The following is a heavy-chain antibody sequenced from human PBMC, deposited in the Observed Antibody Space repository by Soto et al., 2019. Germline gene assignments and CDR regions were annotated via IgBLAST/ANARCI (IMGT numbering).Heavy chain of an antibody. Sequence: GGSLRLFCAASGFTFSSYAMSWVRQAPGKGLEWVSAISGSGRSKYYADSVKGRFTISRDNSKNTLYLQMNSLRAEDTAVYYCARDRVVDTAMDRTLDYWGQGTLVTVSS. CDR2: ISGSGRSK. J-gene: IGHJ4*02. D-gene: IGHD5-18*01. V-gene: IGHV3-23*01. CDR1: GFTFSSYA. CDR3: ARDRVVDTAMDRTLDY.